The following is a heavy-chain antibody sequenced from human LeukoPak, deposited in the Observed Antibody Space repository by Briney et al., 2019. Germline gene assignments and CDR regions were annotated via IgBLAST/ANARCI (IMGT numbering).Heavy chain of an antibody. CDR2: TRNKANSYTT. J-gene: IGHJ4*02. CDR1: GFTFSDHY. Sequence: GGSLRLSCAASGFTFSDHYMDWVRQAPGKGLEWVGRTRNKANSYTTEYAASVKGRFTISRDDSKNSLYLQMNSLKTEDTAVYYCARGGDYSNYRRAGVFDYWGQGTLVTVSS. CDR3: ARGGDYSNYRRAGVFDY. D-gene: IGHD4-11*01. V-gene: IGHV3-72*01.